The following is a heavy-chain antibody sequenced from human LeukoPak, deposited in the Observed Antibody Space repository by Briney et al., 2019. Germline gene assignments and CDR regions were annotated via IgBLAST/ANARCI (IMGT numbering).Heavy chain of an antibody. CDR1: GFTFTTSW. V-gene: IGHV3-74*01. CDR3: ARDQYSSTWYRGAFDV. CDR2: IESDGTST. Sequence: PGGSLRLSCAASGFTFTTSWMHWFRQAPGKGLVWVSRIESDGTSTTYADSMKGRFTISRDNAKNTLYLQMNSLRAEDTAVYYCARDQYSSTWYRGAFDVWGQGTMVSVSS. J-gene: IGHJ3*01. D-gene: IGHD6-13*01.